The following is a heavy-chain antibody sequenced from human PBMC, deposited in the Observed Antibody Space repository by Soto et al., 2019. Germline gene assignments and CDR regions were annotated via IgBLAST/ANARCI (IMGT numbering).Heavy chain of an antibody. J-gene: IGHJ3*02. V-gene: IGHV3-48*03. CDR3: ARDDYGGNSNAFDI. CDR1: GFTFSSYE. D-gene: IGHD4-17*01. CDR2: ISSSGSTI. Sequence: GGSLRLSCAASGFTFSSYEMNWVRQAPGKGLEWVSYISSSGSTIYYADSVKGRFTISRDNAKNSLYLQMNSLRAEDTAVYYCARDDYGGNSNAFDIWGQGTMVTVSS.